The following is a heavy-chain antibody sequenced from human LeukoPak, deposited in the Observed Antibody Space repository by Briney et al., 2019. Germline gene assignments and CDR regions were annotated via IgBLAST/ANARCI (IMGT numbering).Heavy chain of an antibody. J-gene: IGHJ4*02. CDR3: ARVEMATIDH. CDR2: ISGSGGST. CDR1: GFTFSSYA. V-gene: IGHV3-23*01. D-gene: IGHD5-24*01. Sequence: PGGSLRLSCAASGFTFSSYAMSWVRQAPGKGLEWVSAISGSGGSTYYADSVKGRFTISRDNAKNSLYLQMNSLRAEDTAVYYCARVEMATIDHWGQGTLVTVSS.